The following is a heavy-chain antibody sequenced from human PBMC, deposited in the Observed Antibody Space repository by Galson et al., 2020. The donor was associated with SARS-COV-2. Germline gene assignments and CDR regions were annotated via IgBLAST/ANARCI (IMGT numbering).Heavy chain of an antibody. V-gene: IGHV3-30*18. CDR3: AKDLDIVVVVAATRYYYYGMDV. CDR2: ISYDGSNK. Sequence: TGGSLRLSCAASGFTFSSYGMHWVRQAPGKGLEWVAVISYDGSNKYYADSVKGRFTISRDNSKNTLYLQMNSLRAEDTAVYYCAKDLDIVVVVAATRYYYYGMDVWGQGTTVTVS. D-gene: IGHD2-15*01. J-gene: IGHJ6*02. CDR1: GFTFSSYG.